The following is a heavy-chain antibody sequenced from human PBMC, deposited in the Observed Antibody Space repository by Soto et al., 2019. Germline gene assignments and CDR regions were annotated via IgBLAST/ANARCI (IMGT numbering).Heavy chain of an antibody. CDR3: ARDLAGAVRGTYYYYGMDV. D-gene: IGHD1-26*01. CDR1: GFTFSSYA. Sequence: QVQLVESGGGVVQPGRSLRLSCAASGFTFSSYAMHWVRQAPGKGLEWVAVISYDGSNKYYADSVKGRFTISRDNSKNTLYRLMNSLRAEDTAVYYCARDLAGAVRGTYYYYGMDVWGQGTTVTVSS. CDR2: ISYDGSNK. J-gene: IGHJ6*02. V-gene: IGHV3-30-3*01.